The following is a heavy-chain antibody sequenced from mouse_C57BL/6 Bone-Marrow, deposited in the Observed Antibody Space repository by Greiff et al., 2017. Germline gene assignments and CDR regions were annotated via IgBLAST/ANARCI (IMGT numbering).Heavy chain of an antibody. CDR2: ISNLAYSI. CDR3: ARQGLWYAMDY. V-gene: IGHV5-15*01. J-gene: IGHJ4*01. D-gene: IGHD1-1*02. CDR1: GFTFSDYG. Sequence: VQLKESGGGLVQPGGSLKLSCAASGFTFSDYGMAWVRQAPRTGPEWVAFISNLAYSIYYADTVTGRFTISRENAKNTLYLEMSSLRSEDTAMDYCARQGLWYAMDYWGQGTSVTVSS.